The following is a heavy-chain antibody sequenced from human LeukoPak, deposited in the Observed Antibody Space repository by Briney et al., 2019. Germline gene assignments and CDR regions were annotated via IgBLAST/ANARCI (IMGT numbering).Heavy chain of an antibody. V-gene: IGHV3-48*03. D-gene: IGHD3-10*01. J-gene: IGHJ4*02. CDR1: GFTFSSYE. CDR3: TTYGSGRKFDY. CDR2: ISSSGSTI. Sequence: QPGGSLRLSCAASGFTFSSYEMNWVRQAPGKGLEWVSYISSSGSTIYYADSVKGRFTISRDNAKNSLYLQMNSLRAEDTAVYYCTTYGSGRKFDYWGRGILVTVSS.